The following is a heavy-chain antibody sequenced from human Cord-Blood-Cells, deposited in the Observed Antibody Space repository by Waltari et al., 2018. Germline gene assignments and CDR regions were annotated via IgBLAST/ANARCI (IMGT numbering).Heavy chain of an antibody. D-gene: IGHD1-1*01. CDR1: GSTSTGHS. V-gene: IGHV1-2*02. CDR2: INPNSGGT. Sequence: QVQLVTSGAEVKKPGASVMVARKATGSTSTGHSMHWVRQAPGQGLEWMGWINPNSGGTNYAQKFQGRVTMTRDTSISTAYMELSRLRSDDTAVYYCASMEFDYWGQGTLVTVSS. CDR3: ASMEFDY. J-gene: IGHJ4*02.